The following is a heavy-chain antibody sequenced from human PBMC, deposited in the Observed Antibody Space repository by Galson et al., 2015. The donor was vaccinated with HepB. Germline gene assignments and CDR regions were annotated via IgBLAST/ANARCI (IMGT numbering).Heavy chain of an antibody. V-gene: IGHV4-59*01. CDR3: AGSSTTSYNCFDP. D-gene: IGHD2-2*01. Sequence: SETLSLTCTVSGGSISSYYWSWIRQPPGKGLAWIGYIYYSGSTNYNPSLKSRVTISVDTSKNQFSLKLSSVTAADTAVYYCAGSSTTSYNCFDPWGQGTLVTVSS. CDR1: GGSISSYY. CDR2: IYYSGST. J-gene: IGHJ5*02.